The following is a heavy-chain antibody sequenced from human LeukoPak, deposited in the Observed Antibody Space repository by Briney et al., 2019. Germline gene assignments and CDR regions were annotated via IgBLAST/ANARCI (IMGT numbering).Heavy chain of an antibody. J-gene: IGHJ5*02. CDR3: ARRLTQYDCFDP. Sequence: SQTLSLSCAISGDSVSSNSVTWNCIRQSPSRGLEWLGRTYYRSTWYDDYAVSVRGPITVNPDTSKNQFSLHLNSVTPEDTAVYYCARRLTQYDCFDPWGQGILVTVSS. D-gene: IGHD2-2*01. CDR1: GDSVSSNSVT. V-gene: IGHV6-1*01. CDR2: TYYRSTWYD.